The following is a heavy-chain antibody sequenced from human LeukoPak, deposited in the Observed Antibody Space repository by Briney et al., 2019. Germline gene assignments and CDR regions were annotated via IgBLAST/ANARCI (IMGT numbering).Heavy chain of an antibody. CDR3: ATGSGDYYYYGMDV. CDR2: INPNSGNT. D-gene: IGHD4-17*01. J-gene: IGHJ6*02. CDR1: GYTFTGYY. Sequence: ASVKVSCKASGYTFTGYYMHWVRQAPGQGLEWMGWINPNSGNTHYAQKFQGRVTMTEDTSTDTAYMDLSSLRSEDTAVYYCATGSGDYYYYGMDVWGQGTTVTVSS. V-gene: IGHV1-2*02.